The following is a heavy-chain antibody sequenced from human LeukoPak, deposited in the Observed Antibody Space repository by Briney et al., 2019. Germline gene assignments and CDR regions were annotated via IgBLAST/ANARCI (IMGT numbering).Heavy chain of an antibody. Sequence: VASVKVSCKASGYTFTGYYMHWVRQAPGQGLEWMGWINPNSGGTNYAQKFQGRVTMTRDTSISTAYMELSRLGSDDTAVYYCARGQYYYDSSGAGGYFDYWGQGTLVTVSS. D-gene: IGHD3-22*01. CDR3: ARGQYYYDSSGAGGYFDY. J-gene: IGHJ4*02. CDR2: INPNSGGT. CDR1: GYTFTGYY. V-gene: IGHV1-2*02.